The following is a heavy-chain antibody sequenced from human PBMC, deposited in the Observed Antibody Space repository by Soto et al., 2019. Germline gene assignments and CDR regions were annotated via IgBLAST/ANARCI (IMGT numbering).Heavy chain of an antibody. CDR2: ISYDGSNK. J-gene: IGHJ4*02. CDR1: GFTFSSYA. D-gene: IGHD7-27*01. Sequence: QVQLVESGGGVVQPGRSLRLSCAASGFTFSSYAMHWVRQAPGKGLEWVAVISYDGSNKYYADSVKGRFTISRDNSKNTLYLQMNSLRAEDTAVYYCARGPVRITGDPNWGQGTLVTVSS. V-gene: IGHV3-30-3*01. CDR3: ARGPVRITGDPN.